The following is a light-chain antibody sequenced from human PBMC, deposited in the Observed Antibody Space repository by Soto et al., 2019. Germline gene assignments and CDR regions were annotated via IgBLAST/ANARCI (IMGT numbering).Light chain of an antibody. Sequence: QSVLTQPASVSGSPGQSITISCTGTSXDVGYYNYVSWYQHHPGKAPKLMIYEVSNRPSGVSNRFSGSKSGNTASLTISGLQAEDEADYYCSSYTNSNTWVFGGGTK. V-gene: IGLV2-14*01. J-gene: IGLJ3*02. CDR1: SXDVGYYNY. CDR3: SSYTNSNTWV. CDR2: EVS.